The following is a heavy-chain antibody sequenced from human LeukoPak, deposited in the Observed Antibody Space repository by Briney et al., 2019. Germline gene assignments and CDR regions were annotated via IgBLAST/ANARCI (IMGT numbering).Heavy chain of an antibody. CDR2: ISSSSSTI. V-gene: IGHV3-48*01. Sequence: GGSLRLSCAASGFTFSSYSMNWVREAPGKGLEWVSYISSSSSTIYYADSVKGRFTISRDNAKNSLYLQMNSLRAEDTAVYYCARDPRIAVAGSSGYWGQGTLVTVSS. CDR1: GFTFSSYS. D-gene: IGHD6-19*01. CDR3: ARDPRIAVAGSSGY. J-gene: IGHJ4*02.